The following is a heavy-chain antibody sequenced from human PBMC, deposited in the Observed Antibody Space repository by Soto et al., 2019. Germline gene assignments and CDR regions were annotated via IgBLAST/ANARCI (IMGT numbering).Heavy chain of an antibody. D-gene: IGHD3-22*01. Sequence: SETLSLTCTVSGGSISSGGYYWSWIRQHPGKGLEWIGYIYYSGSTYYNPSLKSRVTISVDTSKNQFSLKLSSVTAADTAVYYCARGRGSPDNYYDSSGYYHTPYYFDYWGQGTLVTV. CDR1: GGSISSGGYY. J-gene: IGHJ4*02. CDR3: ARGRGSPDNYYDSSGYYHTPYYFDY. CDR2: IYYSGST. V-gene: IGHV4-31*03.